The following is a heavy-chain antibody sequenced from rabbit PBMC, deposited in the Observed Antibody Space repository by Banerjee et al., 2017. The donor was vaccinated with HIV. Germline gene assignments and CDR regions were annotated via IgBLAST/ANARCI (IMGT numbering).Heavy chain of an antibody. CDR2: IYTGDGNT. CDR1: GFTISSGYD. J-gene: IGHJ4*01. D-gene: IGHD6-1*01. Sequence: QSLEESGGDLVKPEGSLTLTCKASGFTISSGYDMCWVRQAPGKGLEWIACIYTGDGNTYYASWAKGRFTISKTSTTVTLQMTSLTAADTATYFCARDGDAGDGYVFTLWGPGTLVTVS. V-gene: IGHV1S40*01. CDR3: ARDGDAGDGYVFTL.